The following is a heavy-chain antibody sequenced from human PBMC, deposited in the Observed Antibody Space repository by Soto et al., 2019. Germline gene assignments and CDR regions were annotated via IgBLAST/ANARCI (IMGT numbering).Heavy chain of an antibody. CDR3: ARQGAAAGTEYYYYGMDV. J-gene: IGHJ6*02. CDR1: GYSFTTYW. V-gene: IGHV5-10-1*01. CDR2: VDPSDSYT. D-gene: IGHD6-13*01. Sequence: PGESLKISCKGSGYSFTTYWITWVRQRPGKGLEWMGTVDPSDSYTNYSPSFQGHVTISADKSISTAYLQWSSLKASDTAMYYCARQGAAAGTEYYYYGMDVWGQGTTVTVSS.